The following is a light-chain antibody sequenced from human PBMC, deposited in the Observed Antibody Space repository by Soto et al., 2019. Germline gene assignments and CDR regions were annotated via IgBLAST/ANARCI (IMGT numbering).Light chain of an antibody. V-gene: IGKV1-5*01. Sequence: DIQSTQTPSTLSPYLVDILTITCRASQSISSWLAWYQQKPGKAPKVLIFDASSLESGVPSRFSGSGSATEFTLTISSLQPDDFATYYCQQYSTYPWTFGQGTKVDIK. J-gene: IGKJ1*01. CDR1: QSISSW. CDR3: QQYSTYPWT. CDR2: DAS.